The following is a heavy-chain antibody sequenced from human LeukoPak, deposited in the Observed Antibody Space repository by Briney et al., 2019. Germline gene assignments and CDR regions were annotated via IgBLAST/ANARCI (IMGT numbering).Heavy chain of an antibody. Sequence: PSETLSLTCTVSGGSVSPHYWSWIRQPPGRGLEWIGYIFYSGITNYNPSLKSRVTISVDTSRNQLSLKLSSVTAADTAVYYCAKGTGINHYHWFDPWGQGTLVTVSS. V-gene: IGHV4-59*08. CDR2: IFYSGIT. J-gene: IGHJ5*02. CDR1: GGSVSPHY. CDR3: AKGTGINHYHWFDP. D-gene: IGHD2-8*02.